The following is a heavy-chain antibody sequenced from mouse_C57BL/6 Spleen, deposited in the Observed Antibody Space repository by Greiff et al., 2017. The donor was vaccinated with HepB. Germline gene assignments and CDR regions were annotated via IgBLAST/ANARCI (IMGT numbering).Heavy chain of an antibody. CDR3: ARGWERGAAMDY. V-gene: IGHV1-50*01. CDR1: GYTFTSYW. CDR2: IDPSDSYT. J-gene: IGHJ4*01. D-gene: IGHD1-1*02. Sequence: VQLQQPGAELVKPGASVKLSCKASGYTFTSYWMQWVKQRPGQGLEWIGEIDPSDSYTNYNQKFKGKATLTVDTSSSTAYMQLSSLTSEDSAVDYCARGWERGAAMDYWGQGTSVTVSS.